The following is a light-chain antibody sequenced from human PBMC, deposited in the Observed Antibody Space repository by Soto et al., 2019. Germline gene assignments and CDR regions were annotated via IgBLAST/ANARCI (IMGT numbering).Light chain of an antibody. J-gene: IGKJ2*01. V-gene: IGKV2-30*01. CDR2: KVS. Sequence: EVVMTQSPLSLPVTLGQPASISCRSSQSLAYIDGNTYLSWFQQRPGQSPRRLIYKVSNRESGGTDRFSGSGSGTDVPLKISRVEAEDVGVYSCMQSTHWTPYTFGQGTKREIK. CDR3: MQSTHWTPYT. CDR1: QSLAYIDGNTY.